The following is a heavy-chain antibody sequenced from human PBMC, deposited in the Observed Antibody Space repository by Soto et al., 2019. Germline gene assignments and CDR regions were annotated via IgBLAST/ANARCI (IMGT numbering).Heavy chain of an antibody. D-gene: IGHD2-21*02. J-gene: IGHJ6*02. CDR2: IIPIFGTA. Sequence: SVKVSCKASGGTFSSYAISWLRQAPGQGLEWMGGIIPIFGTANYAQKFQGRVTITADKSTSTAYMELSSLRSEDTAVYYCARGPYCGGDCYSVGYYYYYGMDVWGQGTTVTSP. CDR3: ARGPYCGGDCYSVGYYYYYGMDV. CDR1: GGTFSSYA. V-gene: IGHV1-69*06.